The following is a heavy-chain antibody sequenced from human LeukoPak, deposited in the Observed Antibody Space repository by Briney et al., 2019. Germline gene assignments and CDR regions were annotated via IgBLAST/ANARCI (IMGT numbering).Heavy chain of an antibody. Sequence: EASVKVSCKASGYTFTGYYMHWVRQAPGQGLEWMGIINPSGGSTSYAQKFQGRVTMTRDTSTSTVYMELSSLRSEDTAVYYCARGVWFGELPPSGDYYYYMDVWGKGTTVTVSS. V-gene: IGHV1-46*01. J-gene: IGHJ6*03. D-gene: IGHD3-10*01. CDR3: ARGVWFGELPPSGDYYYYMDV. CDR1: GYTFTGYY. CDR2: INPSGGST.